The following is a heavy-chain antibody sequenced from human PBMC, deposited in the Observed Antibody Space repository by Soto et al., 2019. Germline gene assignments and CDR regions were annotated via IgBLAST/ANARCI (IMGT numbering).Heavy chain of an antibody. CDR1: GGSISSGGYY. J-gene: IGHJ4*02. V-gene: IGHV4-31*03. CDR3: ARDKRGSGSYYNALFDY. CDR2: IYYSGST. D-gene: IGHD3-10*01. Sequence: SETLSLTCTVSGGSISSGGYYWSWIRQHPGKGLEWIGYIYYSGSTYYNPSLKSRVTISVDTSKNQFSLKLSSLRSEDTAVYYCARDKRGSGSYYNALFDYWGQGTLVTVS.